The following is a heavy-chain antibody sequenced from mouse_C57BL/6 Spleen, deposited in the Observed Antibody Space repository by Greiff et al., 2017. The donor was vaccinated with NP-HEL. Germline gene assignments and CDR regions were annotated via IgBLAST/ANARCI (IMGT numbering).Heavy chain of an antibody. CDR3: ARSPGQLRARLCAY. D-gene: IGHD3-2*02. Sequence: QVQLQQPGAELVMPGASVKLSCKASGYTFTSYWMHWVKQRPGQGLEWIGEIDPSDSYTNYNQKFKGKSTLTVDKSSSTAYMQLSSLTSEDSAVYYCARSPGQLRARLCAYWGQGTLVTVSA. CDR2: IDPSDSYT. CDR1: GYTFTSYW. J-gene: IGHJ3*01. V-gene: IGHV1-69*01.